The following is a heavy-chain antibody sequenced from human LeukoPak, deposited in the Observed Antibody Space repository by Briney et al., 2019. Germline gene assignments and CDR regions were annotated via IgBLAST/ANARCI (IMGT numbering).Heavy chain of an antibody. Sequence: SETLSLTCTVSGGSISSYYWSWIRQPPGKGLEWIGYIYYSGSTNYNPSLKSRVTISVDTYKNQFSLKLSSVTAADTAVYYCGRTSYNGSGLGAFDIWGQGTMVTVSS. V-gene: IGHV4-59*01. D-gene: IGHD1-14*01. CDR2: IYYSGST. CDR1: GGSISSYY. CDR3: GRTSYNGSGLGAFDI. J-gene: IGHJ3*02.